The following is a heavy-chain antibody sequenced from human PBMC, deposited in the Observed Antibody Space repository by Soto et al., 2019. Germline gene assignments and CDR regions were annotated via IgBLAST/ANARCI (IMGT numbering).Heavy chain of an antibody. CDR2: IYWNDDK. V-gene: IGHV2-5*01. CDR1: GFSRKTSRVG. J-gene: IGHJ5*02. D-gene: IGHD6-19*01. Sequence: SGPTLLNPTQTLTLTCIFSGFSRKTSRVGVGWIRQPPGKALEWLGFIYWNDDKRYSPSLKSRLTITKDTSKNQVVLTMTNMDPVDTATYYCAKSGSSGWYGRFVPWGQGTLVTVSS. CDR3: AKSGSSGWYGRFVP.